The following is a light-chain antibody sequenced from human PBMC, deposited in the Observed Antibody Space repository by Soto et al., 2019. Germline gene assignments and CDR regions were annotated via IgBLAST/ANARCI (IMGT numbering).Light chain of an antibody. J-gene: IGKJ5*01. CDR1: QSVSSN. CDR3: QQYGSSPST. V-gene: IGKV3-20*01. Sequence: EIILTQSPDTLSLSPGERATLSCRASQSVSSNLAWYQQKPGQAPRLLIYGASSRATGIPDRFSGSGSGTDFTLTIIRLEPEDFAVYYCQQYGSSPSTFGQGTRLEIK. CDR2: GAS.